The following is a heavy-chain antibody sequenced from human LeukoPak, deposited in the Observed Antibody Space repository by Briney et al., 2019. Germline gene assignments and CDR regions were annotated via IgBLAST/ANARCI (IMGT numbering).Heavy chain of an antibody. V-gene: IGHV3-30*18. CDR2: ISYDGSNK. CDR1: GFTFSSYE. Sequence: GGSLRLSCAASGFTFSSYEMNWVRQAPGKGLEWVAVISYDGSNKYYADSVKGRFTISRDNSKNTLYLQMNSLRAEDTAVYYCAKGSGGSYAFDYWGQGTLVTVSS. CDR3: AKGSGGSYAFDY. D-gene: IGHD1-26*01. J-gene: IGHJ4*02.